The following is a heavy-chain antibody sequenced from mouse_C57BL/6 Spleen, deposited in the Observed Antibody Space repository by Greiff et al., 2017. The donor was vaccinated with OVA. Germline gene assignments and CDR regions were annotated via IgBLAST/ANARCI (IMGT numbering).Heavy chain of an antibody. J-gene: IGHJ1*03. D-gene: IGHD1-1*01. CDR2: ISDGGSYT. CDR3: ARDPYYGRTV. V-gene: IGHV5-4*01. CDR1: GFTFSSFA. Sequence: EVKLVESGGGLVKPGGSLKLSCAASGFTFSSFAMSWVRQTPEKRLEWVATISDGGSYTSYPDNVKGRFTIYRDNATTNLYLQMSHLKSEDTAMYYCARDPYYGRTVWGTGTTVTVSS.